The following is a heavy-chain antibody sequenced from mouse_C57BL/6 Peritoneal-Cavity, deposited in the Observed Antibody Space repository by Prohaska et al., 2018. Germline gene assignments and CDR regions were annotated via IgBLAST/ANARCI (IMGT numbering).Heavy chain of an antibody. V-gene: IGHV1-26*01. CDR2: INPNNGGT. J-gene: IGHJ2*01. D-gene: IGHD1-1*01. Sequence: KQSHGKSLEWIGDINPNNGGTSYNQKFKGKATLTVDKSSSTAYMELRSLTSEDSAVYYCARAVEDYWGQGTTLTVSS. CDR3: ARAVEDY.